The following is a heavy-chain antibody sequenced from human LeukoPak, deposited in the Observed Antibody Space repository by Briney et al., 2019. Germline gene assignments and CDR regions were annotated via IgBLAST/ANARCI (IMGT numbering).Heavy chain of an antibody. CDR3: AGHHHRNTVDF. Sequence: SETLSLTCAVYGGSFSGYYWSWIRQPPGKGLEWVGEINHSGSTNYNPSLKSRVTISVDTSKNQFSLKLSSVTAADTAVYYCAGHHHRNTVDFWGQGTLVTVSS. D-gene: IGHD2/OR15-2a*01. V-gene: IGHV4-34*01. CDR1: GGSFSGYY. J-gene: IGHJ4*02. CDR2: INHSGST.